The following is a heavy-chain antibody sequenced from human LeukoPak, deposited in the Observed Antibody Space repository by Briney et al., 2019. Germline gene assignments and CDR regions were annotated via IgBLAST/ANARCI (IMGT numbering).Heavy chain of an antibody. V-gene: IGHV3-73*01. D-gene: IGHD3-9*01. CDR1: GLTFSGSG. CDR2: IGMQGDRDAK. CDR3: AGDYNFLTGLNY. J-gene: IGHJ4*02. Sequence: GGSLRLCCAAAGLTFSGSGIHWVRQAAGKGLELLVRIGMQGDRDAKRHAALLKGKFTISRVDSRNTAHLQMNSLKTEDTPVYYCAGDYNFLTGLNYWGQGNLVPVSS.